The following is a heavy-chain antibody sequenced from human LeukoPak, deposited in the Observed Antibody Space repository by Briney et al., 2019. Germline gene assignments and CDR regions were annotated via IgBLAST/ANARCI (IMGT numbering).Heavy chain of an antibody. CDR2: IYYSGST. D-gene: IGHD2-8*01. Sequence: SETLSLTCTVSGGSISSYYWSWIRQPPGKGLEWIGYIYYSGSTNYNPSLKSRVTISVDTSKNQFFLKLSSVTAADTAVYYCARGYCTNGVCSPYGMDVWGQGTTVTVSS. CDR3: ARGYCTNGVCSPYGMDV. J-gene: IGHJ6*02. CDR1: GGSISSYY. V-gene: IGHV4-59*01.